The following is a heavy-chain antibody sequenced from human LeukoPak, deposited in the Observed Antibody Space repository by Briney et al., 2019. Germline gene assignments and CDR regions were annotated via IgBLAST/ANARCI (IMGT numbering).Heavy chain of an antibody. V-gene: IGHV4-59*01. Sequence: SETLSLTCTVSGGSISSYYWSWIRQPPGKGLEWIGYIYYSGSTNYNPYLKSRVTISVDTSKNQFSLKLSSVTAADTAVYYCARSWYYDSSGGFSYYFDYWGQETLVTVSS. J-gene: IGHJ4*02. D-gene: IGHD3-22*01. CDR2: IYYSGST. CDR1: GGSISSYY. CDR3: ARSWYYDSSGGFSYYFDY.